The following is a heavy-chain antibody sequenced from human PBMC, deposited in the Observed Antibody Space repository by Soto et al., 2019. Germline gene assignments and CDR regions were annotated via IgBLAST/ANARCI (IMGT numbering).Heavy chain of an antibody. CDR2: ISAYNGNT. Sequence: QVQLVQSGAEVKKPGASVKVSCKASGYTFTSYGISWVRQAPGHGLEWMGWISAYNGNTNYAQKLHRSVTMNTNTSTSTAYMELRSLRSDATAVYYCARQPLQPPMFLPLGQGTLITFSS. J-gene: IGHJ5*02. V-gene: IGHV1-18*01. CDR1: GYTFTSYG. CDR3: ARQPLQPPMFLP. D-gene: IGHD3-10*02.